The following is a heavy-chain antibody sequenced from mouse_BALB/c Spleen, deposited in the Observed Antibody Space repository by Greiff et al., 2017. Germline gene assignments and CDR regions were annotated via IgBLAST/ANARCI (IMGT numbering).Heavy chain of an antibody. V-gene: IGHV1-7*01. CDR1: GYTFTSYW. D-gene: IGHD1-2*01. Sequence: QVQLQQSGAELAKPGASVKMSCKASGYTFTSYWMHWVKQRPGQGLEWIGYINPSTGYTEYNQKFKDKATLTADKSSSTAYMQLSSLTSEDSAVYYCAPFITTATSYAMDYWGQGTSVTVSS. CDR2: INPSTGYT. CDR3: APFITTATSYAMDY. J-gene: IGHJ4*01.